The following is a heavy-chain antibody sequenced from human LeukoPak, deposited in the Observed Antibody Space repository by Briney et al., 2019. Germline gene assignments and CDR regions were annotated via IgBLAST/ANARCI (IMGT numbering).Heavy chain of an antibody. Sequence: PGGSLRLSCADSLLSFHHYALILLGQAPGKGLEWVSDISGSGSSTYYADSVKGRFTISRDNSKNTLYLQMNSLSAEDTAVYYCAKGARGTYALDIWGQGTMVTVSS. CDR1: LLSFHHYA. D-gene: IGHD3-10*01. J-gene: IGHJ3*02. CDR2: ISGSGSST. CDR3: AKGARGTYALDI. V-gene: IGHV3-23*01.